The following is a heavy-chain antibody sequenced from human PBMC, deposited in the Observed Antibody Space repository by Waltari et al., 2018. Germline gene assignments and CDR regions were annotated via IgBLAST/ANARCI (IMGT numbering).Heavy chain of an antibody. CDR3: AKDLVPAAVYYYYGMDV. D-gene: IGHD2-2*01. V-gene: IGHV3-23*01. CDR1: GFPFSSSA. J-gene: IGHJ6*02. CDR2: ISGSGGST. Sequence: EVQLLESGGGLVQPGGCLRLSCAASGFPFSSSALSWFRRAPGKGLEWVPAISGSGGSTYYADSVKGRFTISRDNSKNTLYLQMNSLRAEDTAVYYCAKDLVPAAVYYYYGMDVWGQGTTVTVSS.